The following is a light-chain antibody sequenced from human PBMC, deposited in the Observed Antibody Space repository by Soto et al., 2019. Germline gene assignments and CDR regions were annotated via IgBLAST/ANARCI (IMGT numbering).Light chain of an antibody. CDR2: KAS. CDR1: QSISSW. J-gene: IGKJ2*01. CDR3: QQYNSYSLTQNT. V-gene: IGKV1-5*03. Sequence: DIHLTQSPSTLSASVGDSVTITCRAGQSISSWLAWHQQKPGKAPKILIYKASTLERGVPSRFSGSGSGTEFTLTISSLQPDDFATYYCQQYNSYSLTQNTFGQGTKLEI.